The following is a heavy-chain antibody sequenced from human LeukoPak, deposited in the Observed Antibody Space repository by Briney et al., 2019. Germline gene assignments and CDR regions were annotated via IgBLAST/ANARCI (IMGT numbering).Heavy chain of an antibody. CDR3: ARGAYYYDSSGYYGRVFDY. CDR1: GGSFSGYY. Sequence: SETLSLTCAVYGGSFSGYYWSWIRQPPGKGLEWIGYIYYSGSTNYNPSLKSRVTISVDTSKNQFSLKLSSVTAADTAVYYCARGAYYYDSSGYYGRVFDYWGQGTLVTVSS. D-gene: IGHD3-22*01. CDR2: IYYSGST. J-gene: IGHJ4*02. V-gene: IGHV4-59*01.